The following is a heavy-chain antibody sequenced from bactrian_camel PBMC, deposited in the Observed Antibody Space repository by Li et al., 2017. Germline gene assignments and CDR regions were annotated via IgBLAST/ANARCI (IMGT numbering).Heavy chain of an antibody. V-gene: IGHV3-2*01. Sequence: VQLVESGGGLVQPGGPLTLSCAARGLLAGYAMSWVRQAPGKGLEWVTTIYSDGINTYYADSVKGRFTISQDNAKHTLYLQMNSLKPEDSAMYYCAAGVLWRFCSFWGYEYTYWGQGTQVTVS. D-gene: IGHD1*01. CDR3: AAGVLWRFCSFWGYEYTY. CDR2: IYSDGINT. J-gene: IGHJ4*01. CDR1: GLLAGYA.